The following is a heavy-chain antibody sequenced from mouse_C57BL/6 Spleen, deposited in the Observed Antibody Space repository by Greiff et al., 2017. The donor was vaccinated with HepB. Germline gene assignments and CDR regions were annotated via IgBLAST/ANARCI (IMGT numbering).Heavy chain of an antibody. J-gene: IGHJ4*01. D-gene: IGHD2-12*01. CDR3: ARSESNDVDYYAMDY. CDR1: GYTFTSYW. CDR2: INPSNGGT. V-gene: IGHV1-53*01. Sequence: QVQLQQPGTELVKPGASVKLSCKASGYTFTSYWMHWVKQRPGQGLEWIGNINPSNGGTNYNEKFKSKATLTVDKSSSTAYMQLSSLTSEDSAVYYCARSESNDVDYYAMDYWGQGTSVTVSS.